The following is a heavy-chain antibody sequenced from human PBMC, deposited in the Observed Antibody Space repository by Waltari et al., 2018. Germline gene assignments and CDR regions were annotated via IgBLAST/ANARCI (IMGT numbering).Heavy chain of an antibody. CDR1: GFTFSSYW. D-gene: IGHD1-26*01. Sequence: EVQLVESGGGLVQPGGSLRLSCAASGFTFSSYWMSWVRQAPGKGREWVANIKQDGSEKYYVDSVKGRFTISRDNAKNSLYLQMNSLRAEDTAVYYCASIVGAAPFDYWGQGTLVTVSS. V-gene: IGHV3-7*03. J-gene: IGHJ4*02. CDR2: IKQDGSEK. CDR3: ASIVGAAPFDY.